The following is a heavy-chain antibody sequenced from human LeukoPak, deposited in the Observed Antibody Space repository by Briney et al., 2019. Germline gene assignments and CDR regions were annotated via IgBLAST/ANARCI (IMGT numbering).Heavy chain of an antibody. CDR2: INAGNGNT. Sequence: ASVKVSCKASGYTFTSYAMHWVRQAPGQRLEWMGWINAGNGNTKYSQKFQGRVTMTEDTSTDTAYMELSSLRSEDTAVYYCATDSIVVVVAAKSPGYYYYGMDVWGQGTTVTVSS. V-gene: IGHV1-3*01. CDR1: GYTFTSYA. D-gene: IGHD2-15*01. J-gene: IGHJ6*02. CDR3: ATDSIVVVVAAKSPGYYYYGMDV.